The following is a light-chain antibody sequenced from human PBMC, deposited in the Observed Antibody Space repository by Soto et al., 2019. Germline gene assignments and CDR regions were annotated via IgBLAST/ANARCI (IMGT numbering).Light chain of an antibody. Sequence: SVLTQPPSATATPGQRVTISCSGSNSNIGTNTVNWYQQLPGTAPSLLIYTNNQRPSGVPQRFPGSKTGTSASLAIGGLQSEDGADYYCAAWDDSLGAYVFGTGTKFTGL. J-gene: IGLJ1*01. CDR2: TNN. V-gene: IGLV1-44*01. CDR1: NSNIGTNT. CDR3: AAWDDSLGAYV.